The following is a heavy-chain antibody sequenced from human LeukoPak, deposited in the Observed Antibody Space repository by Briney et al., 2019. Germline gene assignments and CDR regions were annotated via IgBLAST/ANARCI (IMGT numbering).Heavy chain of an antibody. D-gene: IGHD2-2*02. CDR1: GFTVSSNY. J-gene: IGHJ4*02. CDR3: ARVNTLGPYYFDY. V-gene: IGHV3-53*01. CDR2: IYSGGST. Sequence: GGSLRLSCAASGFTVSSNYMSWVRQAPGKGLEWVSVIYSGGSTYYADSVKGRFTISRDNSKNTLYLQMNSLRAEDTAVYYCARVNTLGPYYFDYWGQGTLVTVSS.